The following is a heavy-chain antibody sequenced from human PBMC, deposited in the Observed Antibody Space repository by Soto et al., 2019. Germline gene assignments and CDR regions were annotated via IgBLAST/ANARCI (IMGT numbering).Heavy chain of an antibody. CDR1: GGSFESDA. V-gene: IGHV1-69*01. CDR2: IIPIFGTA. J-gene: IGHJ4*02. Sequence: SVTVSWKPSGGSFESDATIWVRQAPGQGLEWMGGIIPIFGTANYAQKFQGRVTITADESTSTAYMELSSLRSEDTAVYYCARAMEMAKEWGYWGQGTWVTGS. CDR3: ARAMEMAKEWGY. D-gene: IGHD5-12*01.